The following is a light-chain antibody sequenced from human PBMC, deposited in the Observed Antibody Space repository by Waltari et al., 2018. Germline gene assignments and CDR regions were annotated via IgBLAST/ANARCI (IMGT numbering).Light chain of an antibody. CDR3: NSYAGSSSWV. CDR2: DVS. V-gene: IGLV2-14*01. Sequence: QSALTQPASVSGSPGQSITISCTGTSSDVGFYNYVSWYQQHPGKAPKLMLYDVSGRPSVVSNRFSGSKSGNTASLTISGLQAEDEADYYCNSYAGSSSWVFGGGTKLTVL. J-gene: IGLJ3*02. CDR1: SSDVGFYNY.